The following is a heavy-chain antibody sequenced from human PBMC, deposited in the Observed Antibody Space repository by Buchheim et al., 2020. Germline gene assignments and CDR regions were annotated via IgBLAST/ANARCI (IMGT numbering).Heavy chain of an antibody. CDR1: GGSFSGYY. V-gene: IGHV4-34*01. CDR3: AVLAREYYGMDV. Sequence: QVQLQQWGAGLLRPSETLSLACAVYGGSFSGYYWSWIRQPPGKGLEWIGEINHSGSTNYNPSLKSRVTISVDTSKNQFSLKLSSVTAADTAVYYCAVLAREYYGMDVWGQGTT. CDR2: INHSGST. J-gene: IGHJ6*02. D-gene: IGHD3-10*02.